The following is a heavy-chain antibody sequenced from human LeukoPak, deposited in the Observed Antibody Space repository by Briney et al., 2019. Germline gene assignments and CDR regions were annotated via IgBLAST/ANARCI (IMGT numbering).Heavy chain of an antibody. CDR2: IYHSGSS. CDR3: ARASQVGSVGPRRYYFDY. CDR1: GYSITSAYY. J-gene: IGHJ4*02. V-gene: IGHV4-38-2*02. Sequence: PSETLSLTCTVSGYSITSAYYWGWIRQSPGKGLAWIGSIYHSGSSYYNPSLKSRVTISVDTPKNHFSLKLSSVTAADTAVYYCARASQVGSVGPRRYYFDYWGQGTLVTVSS. D-gene: IGHD3-10*01.